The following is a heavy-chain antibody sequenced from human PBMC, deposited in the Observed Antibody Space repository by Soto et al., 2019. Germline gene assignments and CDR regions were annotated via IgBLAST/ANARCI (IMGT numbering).Heavy chain of an antibody. J-gene: IGHJ4*02. V-gene: IGHV5-51*01. CDR3: ARQISYICDF. CDR2: IKPGGSDL. Sequence: GESLKISCKGAGYRLGGAWIGWVRQMPGKGLEWMGIIKPGGSDLRYSPSFRGQVTISADAAVNTAFLQWNSLKASDTAMYYCARQISYICDFWGQVTLVTVCS. D-gene: IGHD1-26*01. CDR1: GYRLGGAW.